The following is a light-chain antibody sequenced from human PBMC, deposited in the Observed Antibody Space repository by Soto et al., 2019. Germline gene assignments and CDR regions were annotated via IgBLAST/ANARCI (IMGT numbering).Light chain of an antibody. V-gene: IGKV3-20*01. J-gene: IGKJ4*01. CDR1: QSFSSSN. CDR3: QRYGGSPPVT. CDR2: SAS. Sequence: EVVLTQSPGTLSLSPGERATLSCRASQSFSSSNLARYQHKPGQPPKLIVYSASRRATGIPDRFSGSGSGTDVTLTISRLEPEDFALYYCQRYGGSPPVTFGGGTKVDIK.